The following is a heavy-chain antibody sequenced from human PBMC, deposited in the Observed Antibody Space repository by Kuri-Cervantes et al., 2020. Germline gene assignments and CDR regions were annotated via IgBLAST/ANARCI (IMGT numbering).Heavy chain of an antibody. Sequence: GGSLRLPCPASGFTFVSYGMHWVRQAPGKGLEWVAVISYDGSNKYYADSVKGRFTISRDNSKNTLYLQMNSLRAEDTAVYYCAKAESQSSGWYGYYYGMDVWGQGTTVTVSS. CDR3: AKAESQSSGWYGYYYGMDV. V-gene: IGHV3-30*18. J-gene: IGHJ6*02. CDR2: ISYDGSNK. CDR1: GFTFVSYG. D-gene: IGHD6-19*01.